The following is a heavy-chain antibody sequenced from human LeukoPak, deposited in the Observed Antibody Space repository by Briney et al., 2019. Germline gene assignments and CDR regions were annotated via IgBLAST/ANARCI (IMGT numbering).Heavy chain of an antibody. V-gene: IGHV4-34*01. D-gene: IGHD3-10*01. CDR2: IHHSGST. Sequence: SETLSLTCGVYGGFLSGYSWSWIRQSPGKGLEWIGEIHHSGSTNYNPALKSRVTISVDTSKNQFSLKLSSVTAADTAVYYCARDMVRGPSGDAFDIWGQGTMVTVSS. CDR3: ARDMVRGPSGDAFDI. J-gene: IGHJ3*02. CDR1: GGFLSGYS.